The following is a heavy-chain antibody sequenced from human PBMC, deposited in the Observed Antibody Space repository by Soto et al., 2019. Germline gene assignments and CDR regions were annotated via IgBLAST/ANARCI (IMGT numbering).Heavy chain of an antibody. J-gene: IGHJ4*02. Sequence: PSETLSLTFTVSGGSISSYYWSWIRQPPGKGLEWIGYIYYSGSTNYNPSLKSRVTISVDTSKNQFSLKLSSVTAADTAVYYCARGGTTVVKSHFDYWGQGTLVTVSS. CDR1: GGSISSYY. V-gene: IGHV4-59*01. D-gene: IGHD4-17*01. CDR3: ARGGTTVVKSHFDY. CDR2: IYYSGST.